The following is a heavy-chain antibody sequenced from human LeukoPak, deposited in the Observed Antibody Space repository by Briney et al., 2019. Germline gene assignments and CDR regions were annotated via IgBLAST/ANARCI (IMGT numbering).Heavy chain of an antibody. CDR2: IKSKTDGGTT. V-gene: IGHV3-15*01. D-gene: IGHD3-16*01. CDR3: TTFAFEYAFDI. CDR1: GFTFSSYE. J-gene: IGHJ3*02. Sequence: PGGSLRLSCAASGFTFSSYEMNRVRQAPGKGLEWVGRIKSKTDGGTTDYAAPVKGRFTISRDDSKNALYLQMNSLKTEDTAVYYCTTFAFEYAFDIWGQGTMVTVSS.